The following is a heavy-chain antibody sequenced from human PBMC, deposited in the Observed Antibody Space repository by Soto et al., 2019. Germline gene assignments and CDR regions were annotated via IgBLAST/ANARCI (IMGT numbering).Heavy chain of an antibody. CDR1: GGSFSGYY. CDR2: INHSGST. V-gene: IGHV4-34*01. J-gene: IGHJ5*02. Sequence: VQLQQWGAGLLKPSETLSLTCAVYGGSFSGYYWSWIRQPPGKGLEWIGEINHSGSTNYNPSLKSRVTISVDTSKNQFSLKLSSVTAADTAVYYCAGWIAAAARGGWFDPWGQGTLVTVSS. CDR3: AGWIAAAARGGWFDP. D-gene: IGHD6-13*01.